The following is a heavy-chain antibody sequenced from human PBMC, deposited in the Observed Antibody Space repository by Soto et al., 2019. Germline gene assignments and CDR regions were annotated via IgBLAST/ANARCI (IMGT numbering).Heavy chain of an antibody. Sequence: EESLKISCNGSGYSFTSYWISWGRQMPWKGLEWMGRIDPSDSYTNYSPSFQGHVTISADKSISTAYLQWSSLKASDTAMYYCARTSYYDFWSGYYGGGDRPNYGMDVWGQGTTVTV. V-gene: IGHV5-10-1*01. CDR2: IDPSDSYT. D-gene: IGHD3-3*01. CDR3: ARTSYYDFWSGYYGGGDRPNYGMDV. CDR1: GYSFTSYW. J-gene: IGHJ6*02.